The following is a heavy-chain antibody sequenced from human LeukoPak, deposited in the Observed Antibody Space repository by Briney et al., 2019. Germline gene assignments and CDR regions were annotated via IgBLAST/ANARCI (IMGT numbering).Heavy chain of an antibody. CDR1: GFTFSRYS. CDR2: ISSSSSTI. D-gene: IGHD4-17*01. Sequence: GGSLRLSCAASGFTFSRYSMNWVRQAPGKGLEWVSYISSSSSTIYYADSVKGRFTISRDISKNEVYLQMNSLRPEDTAVYYCARDSYGDANFDSWGQGTLVTVSS. V-gene: IGHV3-48*01. CDR3: ARDSYGDANFDS. J-gene: IGHJ4*02.